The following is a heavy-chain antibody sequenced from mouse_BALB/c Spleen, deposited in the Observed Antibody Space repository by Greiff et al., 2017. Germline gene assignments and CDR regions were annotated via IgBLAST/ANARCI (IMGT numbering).Heavy chain of an antibody. V-gene: IGHV7-3*02. CDR2: IRNKANGYTT. Sequence: DVKLVESGGGLVQPGGSLRLSCATSGFTFIDFYMSWVRQPPGKALEWLGFIRNKANGYTTEYSASVKGRFTISRDNSQSILYLQMNTLRAEDSATYYCARDRGDGFAYWGQGTLVTVSA. CDR3: ARDRGDGFAY. D-gene: IGHD3-3*01. J-gene: IGHJ3*01. CDR1: GFTFIDFY.